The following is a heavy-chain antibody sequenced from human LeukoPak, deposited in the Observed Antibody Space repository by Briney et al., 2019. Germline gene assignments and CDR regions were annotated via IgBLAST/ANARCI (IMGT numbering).Heavy chain of an antibody. CDR1: GFTFSSYS. D-gene: IGHD3-22*01. J-gene: IGHJ4*02. Sequence: GSLRLPCAASGFTFSSYSMNWVRQAPGKGLEWPSYISTSSTTIYYADSVKGRFTISRDNAKNSLYLQMNSLRAEDTAVYYCARDKYYYDSSGGGYYFDYWGQGTLVTVSS. V-gene: IGHV3-48*01. CDR3: ARDKYYYDSSGGGYYFDY. CDR2: ISTSSTTI.